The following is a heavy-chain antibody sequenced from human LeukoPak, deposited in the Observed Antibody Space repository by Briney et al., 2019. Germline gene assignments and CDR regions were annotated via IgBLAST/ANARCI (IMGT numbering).Heavy chain of an antibody. Sequence: GGSLRLSCAASGFTFSSYGMHWVRQAPGKGLEWVAVISYDGSNKYYADSVKDRFTISRDNSKNTLYLQMNSLRAEDTAVYYCAKDWYSSSWRWFDPWGQGTLVTVSS. CDR2: ISYDGSNK. V-gene: IGHV3-30*18. CDR3: AKDWYSSSWRWFDP. D-gene: IGHD6-13*01. J-gene: IGHJ5*02. CDR1: GFTFSSYG.